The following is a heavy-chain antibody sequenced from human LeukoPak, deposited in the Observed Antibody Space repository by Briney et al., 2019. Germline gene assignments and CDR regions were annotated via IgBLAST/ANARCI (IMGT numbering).Heavy chain of an antibody. V-gene: IGHV1-2*02. CDR2: INPNSGGT. CDR3: ARNALSYDILTGYYLNDYYYYYMDV. J-gene: IGHJ6*03. Sequence: ASVKVSCKASGYTFTGYYMHWVRQAPGQGLEWMGWINPNSGGTNYAQKLQGRVTMTTDTSTSTAYMELRSLRSDDTAVYYCARNALSYDILTGYYLNDYYYYYMDVWGKGTTVTVSS. CDR1: GYTFTGYY. D-gene: IGHD3-9*01.